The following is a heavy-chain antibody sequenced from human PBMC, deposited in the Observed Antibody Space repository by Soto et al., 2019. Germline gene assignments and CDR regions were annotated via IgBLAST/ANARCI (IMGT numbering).Heavy chain of an antibody. CDR2: IIPILGIA. CDR3: ARGRAEDGASLGGEY. CDR1: GGTFSSYT. Sequence: QVQLVQSRAEVKKPGSSVKVSCKASGGTFSSYTISWVRQAPGQGLEWMGRIIPILGIANYAKKFQGRVTISVDKSTMTAHKALSSLRSEHMAVHYCARGRAEDGASLGGEYWGQRSLVSV. V-gene: IGHV1-69*02. J-gene: IGHJ4*02. D-gene: IGHD3-16*01.